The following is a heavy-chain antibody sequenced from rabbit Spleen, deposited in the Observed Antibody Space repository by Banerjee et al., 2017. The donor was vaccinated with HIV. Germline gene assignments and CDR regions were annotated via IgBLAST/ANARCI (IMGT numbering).Heavy chain of an antibody. J-gene: IGHJ2*01. CDR2: IDTNDGDT. V-gene: IGHV1S45*01. Sequence: LEESGGGLVKPGGTLILTCTASGFSFSSNWICWVRQAPGKGLEWIACIDTNDGDTDYANWSKGRFTISKTSSTTVTLQMTSLTAADSATYFCARNYVNAFDPWGPGTLVTVS. CDR3: ARNYVNAFDP. CDR1: GFSFSSNW. D-gene: IGHD1-1*01.